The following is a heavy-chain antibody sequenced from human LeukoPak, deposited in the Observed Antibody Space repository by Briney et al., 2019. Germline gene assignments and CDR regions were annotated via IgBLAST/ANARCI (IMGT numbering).Heavy chain of an antibody. CDR2: INPSGGST. D-gene: IGHD3-9*01. CDR1: GYTFTSYY. V-gene: IGHV1-46*01. J-gene: IGHJ5*02. Sequence: ASVKVSCKASGYTFTSYYMHWVRQAPGQGLEWMGIINPSGGSTSYAQKFQGRVTMTRDTSTNTVYMELSSLRSEDTAVYYCARDSPYYDILTGYYNNWFDPWGQGTLVTVST. CDR3: ARDSPYYDILTGYYNNWFDP.